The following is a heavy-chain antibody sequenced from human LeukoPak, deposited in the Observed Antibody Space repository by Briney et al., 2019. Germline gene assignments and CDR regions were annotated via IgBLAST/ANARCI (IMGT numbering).Heavy chain of an antibody. V-gene: IGHV3-11*04. CDR1: GFTLNDYY. D-gene: IGHD4-17*01. Sequence: GGSLRLSCAASGFTLNDYYMSWIRQAPGRGLEWVSYISSSGSTIYYADSVKGRFTISRDNAKSSLYLQMNSLRAEDTAVYFCARDPTTLVFDYWGQGALVTVSS. CDR2: ISSSGSTI. CDR3: ARDPTTLVFDY. J-gene: IGHJ4*02.